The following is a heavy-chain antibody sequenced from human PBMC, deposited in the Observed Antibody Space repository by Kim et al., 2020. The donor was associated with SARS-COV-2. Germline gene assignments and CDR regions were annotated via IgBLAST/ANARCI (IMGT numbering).Heavy chain of an antibody. J-gene: IGHJ6*02. CDR3: ARGMGDPTTFYYYYYGMDV. V-gene: IGHV4-59*09. Sequence: SRVTISVDTSKNQFSLKLSSVTAADTAVYYCARGMGDPTTFYYYYYGMDVWGQGTTVTVSS. D-gene: IGHD3-16*01.